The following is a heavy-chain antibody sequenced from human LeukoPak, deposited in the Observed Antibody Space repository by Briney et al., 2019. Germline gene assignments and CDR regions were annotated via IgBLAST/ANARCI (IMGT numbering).Heavy chain of an antibody. V-gene: IGHV3-7*01. D-gene: IGHD3-9*01. J-gene: IGHJ4*02. CDR1: GFTFSSYW. CDR3: ARVEDYDILTGFDY. CDR2: IKQDGREK. Sequence: PGGSLRLPCAASGFTFSSYWMSWVRQAPGEGLEWVANIKQDGREKYYVDSVKGRFTISRDNAKNSLYLQMNSLRAEDTAVYYCARVEDYDILTGFDYWGQGTLVTVSS.